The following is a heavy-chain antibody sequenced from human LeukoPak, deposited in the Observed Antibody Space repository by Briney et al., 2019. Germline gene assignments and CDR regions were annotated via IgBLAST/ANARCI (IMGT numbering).Heavy chain of an antibody. Sequence: SETLSLTCTVSGGSISSYYWSWIRQPPGKGLEWIGYIYYSGSTNYNPSLKSRVTISVDTSKNQFSLKLSSVTAADTAVYHCARVLEPTSATMVRGVINWFDPWGQGTLVTVSS. CDR1: GGSISSYY. CDR3: ARVLEPTSATMVRGVINWFDP. CDR2: IYYSGST. J-gene: IGHJ5*02. D-gene: IGHD3-10*01. V-gene: IGHV4-59*01.